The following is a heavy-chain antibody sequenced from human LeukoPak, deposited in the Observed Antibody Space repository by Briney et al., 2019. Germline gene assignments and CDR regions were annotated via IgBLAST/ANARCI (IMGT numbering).Heavy chain of an antibody. CDR1: GFTFQNSA. J-gene: IGHJ3*02. CDR3: ARRSGDRAFDI. D-gene: IGHD3-10*01. Sequence: GRSLRLSCAASGFTFQNSAMHWLRHDPGKGLEGVSGISWNSGDLIYADSVKGRFTISRDNAKNSLYLQMNSLRLEDMALYYCARRSGDRAFDIWGQGTMVTVSS. V-gene: IGHV3-9*03. CDR2: ISWNSGDL.